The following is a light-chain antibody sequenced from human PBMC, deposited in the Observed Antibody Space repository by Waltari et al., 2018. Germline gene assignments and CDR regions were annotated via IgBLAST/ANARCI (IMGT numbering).Light chain of an antibody. CDR3: QQSYSTPYT. CDR1: QSISSY. CDR2: AAS. V-gene: IGKV1-39*01. J-gene: IGKJ2*01. Sequence: DIQMTQSPSSLSAPVGGRVTIICRASQSISSYLNWYQQKPGKAPKLLIYAASSLQSGVPSRFSGSGSGTDFTLTISSLQPEDFATYYCQQSYSTPYTFGQGTKLEIK.